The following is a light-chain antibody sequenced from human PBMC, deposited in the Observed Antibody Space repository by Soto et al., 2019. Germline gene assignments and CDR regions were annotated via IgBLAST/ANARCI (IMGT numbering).Light chain of an antibody. V-gene: IGLV2-14*01. CDR1: SSDVGGYNY. CDR2: EVS. CDR3: SSYTSSSTLV. J-gene: IGLJ1*01. Sequence: SALTQPASVSGSPGQSITLSCTGTSSDVGGYNYVSWYQQHPGKAPKLMIYEVSNRPSGVSNRFSGSKSGNTASLTISGLQAEDEADYYCSSYTSSSTLVFGTGTKLTVL.